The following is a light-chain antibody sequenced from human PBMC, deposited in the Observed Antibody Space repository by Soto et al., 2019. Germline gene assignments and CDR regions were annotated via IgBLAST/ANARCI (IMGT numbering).Light chain of an antibody. J-gene: IGKJ2*01. V-gene: IGKV2-24*01. CDR1: QSLVHSDGNTY. CDR3: MQATQSST. Sequence: DIVLTQTPLSSPVTLGQPASISCRSSQSLVHSDGNTYFNWLQQRPGQPPRLLLYNLSQRFPGVPDRFSRSGVGTAFTLEISGVEAEDVGVYYCMQATQSSTFGQGTKLEIK. CDR2: NLS.